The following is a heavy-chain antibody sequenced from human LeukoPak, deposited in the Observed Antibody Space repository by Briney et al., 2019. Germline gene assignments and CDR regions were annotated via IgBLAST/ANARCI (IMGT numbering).Heavy chain of an antibody. V-gene: IGHV4-34*01. CDR1: GGSFTSYY. CDR3: AQGDSGSYYYFDY. Sequence: SETLSLTCGVYGGSFTSYYWSWIRQPPGKGLEWIGEINHSGSTLYTPSLKSRVTRSVDTSKNQFSLKLSPVTPADTAVCYCAQGDSGSYYYFDYWGQGSLVTVSS. CDR2: INHSGST. D-gene: IGHD1-26*01. J-gene: IGHJ4*02.